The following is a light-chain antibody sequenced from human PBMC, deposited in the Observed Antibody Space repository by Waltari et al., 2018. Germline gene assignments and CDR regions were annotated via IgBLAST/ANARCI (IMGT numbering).Light chain of an antibody. CDR3: CSYAASVHWL. Sequence: QSALTQPRSVSGSPGQSVTISCTGTSSDVGGYNYVSWSQQHPGRAPQLIIYDVDQRPSGVPDRFFGSKSGNTASLTISGLQADDESDFYCCSYAASVHWLFGGGTKVTVL. V-gene: IGLV2-11*01. CDR2: DVD. CDR1: SSDVGGYNY. J-gene: IGLJ3*02.